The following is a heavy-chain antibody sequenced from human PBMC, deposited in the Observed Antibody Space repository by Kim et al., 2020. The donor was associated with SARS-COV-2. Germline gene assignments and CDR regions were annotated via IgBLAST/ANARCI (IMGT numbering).Heavy chain of an antibody. V-gene: IGHV1-18*01. D-gene: IGHD2-15*01. J-gene: IGHJ6*03. CDR1: GYTFTSYG. CDR2: ISAYNGNT. CDR3: ARSRGLVVVATYYYMDV. Sequence: ASVKVSCKASGYTFTSYGISWVLQAPGQGLEWMGWISAYNGNTNYAQKLQGRVTMTTDTSTSTAYMELRSLRSDDTAVYYCARSRGLVVVATYYYMDVWGKGTTVTVSS.